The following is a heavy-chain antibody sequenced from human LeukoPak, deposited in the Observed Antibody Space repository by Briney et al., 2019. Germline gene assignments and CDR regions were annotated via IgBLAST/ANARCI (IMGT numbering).Heavy chain of an antibody. V-gene: IGHV1-69*04. CDR3: ARDGYYYDSSGALDY. CDR2: IIPILGIA. CDR1: GGTFSSYT. D-gene: IGHD3-22*01. J-gene: IGHJ4*02. Sequence: SVKVSCKASGGTFSSYTISWVRQAPGQGLEWMGRIIPILGIANYAQKFQGRVTITADKSTSTAYMELSSLRSEDTAVYHCARDGYYYDSSGALDYWGQGTLVTVSS.